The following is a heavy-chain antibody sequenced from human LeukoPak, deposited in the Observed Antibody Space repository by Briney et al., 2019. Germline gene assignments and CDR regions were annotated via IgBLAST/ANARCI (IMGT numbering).Heavy chain of an antibody. Sequence: PGGSLRLSCAASGFTFSSYSTNWIRQAPGKGLEWVSSISSSSSYIYYADSVKGRFTISRDNAKNSLYLQMNSLRAEDTAVYYCASSRWLVPEIDYWGQGTLVTVSS. V-gene: IGHV3-21*01. CDR1: GFTFSSYS. CDR2: ISSSSSYI. J-gene: IGHJ4*02. CDR3: ASSRWLVPEIDY. D-gene: IGHD5-12*01.